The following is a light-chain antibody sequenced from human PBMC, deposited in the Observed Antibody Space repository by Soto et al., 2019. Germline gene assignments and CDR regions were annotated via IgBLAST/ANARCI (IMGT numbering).Light chain of an antibody. J-gene: IGKJ1*01. CDR2: GAS. V-gene: IGKV3-20*01. CDR3: QHSGT. CDR1: QSVSNNY. Sequence: EIVLTQSPGTLSSSPGERATLSCRASQSVSNNYLAWYQQKPGQAPRLLIYGASRRATGIPDRFSGSGSGTDFTLIISRLEPEDFAVYYCQHSGTFGQGTKVDIK.